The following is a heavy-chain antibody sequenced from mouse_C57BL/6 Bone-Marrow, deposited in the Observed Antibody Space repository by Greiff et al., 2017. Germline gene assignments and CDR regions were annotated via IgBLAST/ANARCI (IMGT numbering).Heavy chain of an antibody. D-gene: IGHD1-1*01. Sequence: EVKLVASGGDLVKPGGSLKLSCAASGFTFSSYGMSWVRQTPDKRLEWVATISSGGSYTYYPDSVKGRFTISRANAKNTLYLQMSSLKSEDTAMYYCATYYGSSPAWFAYWGQGTLVTVSA. CDR2: ISSGGSYT. J-gene: IGHJ3*01. CDR1: GFTFSSYG. V-gene: IGHV5-6*01. CDR3: ATYYGSSPAWFAY.